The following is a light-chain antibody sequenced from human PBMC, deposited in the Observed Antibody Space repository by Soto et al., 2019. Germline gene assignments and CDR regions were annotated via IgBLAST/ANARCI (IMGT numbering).Light chain of an antibody. CDR2: GAS. V-gene: IGKV3-20*01. J-gene: IGKJ5*01. CDR1: QSVSNNY. Sequence: EIVLTQSPGTLSLSPVERATLSCRSSQSVSNNYLAWYQQKPGQAPRLLIYGASSRATGIPDRFSGSGSGTDFTLTITRLEPEDFAVYYCQQYGSSPRSCGQGTRREIK. CDR3: QQYGSSPRS.